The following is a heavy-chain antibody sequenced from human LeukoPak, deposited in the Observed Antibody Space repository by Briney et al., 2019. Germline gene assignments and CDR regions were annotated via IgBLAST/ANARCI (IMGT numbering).Heavy chain of an antibody. J-gene: IGHJ4*02. CDR3: ARGEYYYGSGSFPFDY. CDR2: ISSSSSYI. D-gene: IGHD3-10*01. V-gene: IGHV3-21*01. Sequence: GGSLRLSCAASGFTFSSYSMNWVRQAPGKGLEWVSSISSSSSYIYYADSVKGRFTISRDNAKNSLYLQMNSLRAEDTAVYYCARGEYYYGSGSFPFDYWGQGTLVTVSS. CDR1: GFTFSSYS.